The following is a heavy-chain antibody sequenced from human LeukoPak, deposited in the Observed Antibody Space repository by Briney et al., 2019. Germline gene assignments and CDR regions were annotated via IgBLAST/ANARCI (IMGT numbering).Heavy chain of an antibody. V-gene: IGHV3-53*04. CDR3: ARLTVTHAFDI. D-gene: IGHD4-17*01. CDR2: IYSGGTT. J-gene: IGHJ3*02. Sequence: GGSLRLSCAASGFTVSTNCMTWVRQAPGKGLEWVSTIYSGGTTYYADSVMGRFTISRHNSRNTLYLQMNSLRAEDTAVYYCARLTVTHAFDIWGQGTMVTVSS. CDR1: GFTVSTNC.